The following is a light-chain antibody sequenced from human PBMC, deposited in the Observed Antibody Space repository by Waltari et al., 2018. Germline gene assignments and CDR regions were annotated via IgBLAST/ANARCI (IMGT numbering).Light chain of an antibody. V-gene: IGLV1-44*01. CDR1: RSNIGNNS. J-gene: IGLJ3*02. Sequence: QSVLTQPPSASGTPGQRVTISCSGSRSNIGNNSVNWYQQLPRTAPKLLMYNTNRRPSGVADRCSGSRSGTSASLAITGLQSEDEGDYYCSAWDDSLDGPAFGGGTKVTVL. CDR3: SAWDDSLDGPA. CDR2: NTN.